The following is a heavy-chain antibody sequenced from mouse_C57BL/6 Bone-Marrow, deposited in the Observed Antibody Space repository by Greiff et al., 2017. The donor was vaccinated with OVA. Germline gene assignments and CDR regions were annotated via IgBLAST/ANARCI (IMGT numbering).Heavy chain of an antibody. J-gene: IGHJ2*01. CDR3: ASTTVEEGY. CDR2: IDPSDSYT. Sequence: QVQLQQPGAELVMPGASVKLSCKASGYTFTSYWMHWVKQRPGQGLEWIGEIDPSDSYTNYNQKFKGKSTLTVDKSSSTAYMQLSSLTSEDAAVYYCASTTVEEGYWGQGTTLTVSS. CDR1: GYTFTSYW. V-gene: IGHV1-69*01. D-gene: IGHD1-1*01.